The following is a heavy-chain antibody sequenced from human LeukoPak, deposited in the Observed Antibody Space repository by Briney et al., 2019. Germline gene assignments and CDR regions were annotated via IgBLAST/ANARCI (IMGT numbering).Heavy chain of an antibody. CDR3: ARAYYGYVWGSIPSAFDI. J-gene: IGHJ3*02. Sequence: ASVKVSCKASGYTFTSYAMHWVRQAPGQRLEWMGWINAGNGNTKYSQKFQGRVTITRDTSASTAYMELSSLRSEDTAVYYCARAYYGYVWGSIPSAFDIWGQGTMVTVSS. V-gene: IGHV1-3*01. CDR1: GYTFTSYA. D-gene: IGHD3-16*01. CDR2: INAGNGNT.